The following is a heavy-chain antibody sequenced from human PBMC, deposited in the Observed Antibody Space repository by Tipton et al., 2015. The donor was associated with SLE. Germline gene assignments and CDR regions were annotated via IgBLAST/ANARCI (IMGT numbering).Heavy chain of an antibody. CDR3: ASLEDPFGIFGVPKGWFDP. CDR1: GGSISSSAYY. V-gene: IGHV4-39*07. CDR2: INHSGIT. Sequence: TLSLTCTVSGGSISSSAYYWGWIRQPPGEGLEWIGEINHSGITHYNPSPKSRISISVDTSKSEFSLKLNSVTAADAALYYFASLEDPFGIFGVPKGWFDPWGQGTLVTVSS. J-gene: IGHJ5*02. D-gene: IGHD3-3*01.